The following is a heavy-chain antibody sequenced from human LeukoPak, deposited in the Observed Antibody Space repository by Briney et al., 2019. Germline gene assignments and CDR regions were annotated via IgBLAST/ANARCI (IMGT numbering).Heavy chain of an antibody. J-gene: IGHJ5*02. CDR1: GDSISSSNW. V-gene: IGHV4-4*02. CDR3: AREAAGQWFDP. CDR2: IYHSGSS. D-gene: IGHD6-25*01. Sequence: SGTLSLTCAVSGDSISSSNWWSWVRQPPGKGLEWIGEIYHSGSSNYNPSLKRRVTMSLDRSRNQFSLKLTSVTAAETAVYYCAREAAGQWFDPWGQGTLVTVSS.